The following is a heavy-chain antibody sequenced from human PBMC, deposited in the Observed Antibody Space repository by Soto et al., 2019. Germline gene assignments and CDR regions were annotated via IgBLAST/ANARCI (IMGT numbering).Heavy chain of an antibody. CDR1: GGSFSDYY. J-gene: IGHJ5*02. V-gene: IGHV4-34*01. Sequence: QVQLQQWGAGLLKPSETLSLTCAVYGGSFSDYYWSWIRQPPGKGLEWIGEIDHSGSTNYNPSLKSRVTISVDTSKNQFSLKLISVTAADTAVYYCARISLSNYKWFDPWGQGTLVTVSS. CDR2: IDHSGST. CDR3: ARISLSNYKWFDP. D-gene: IGHD4-4*01.